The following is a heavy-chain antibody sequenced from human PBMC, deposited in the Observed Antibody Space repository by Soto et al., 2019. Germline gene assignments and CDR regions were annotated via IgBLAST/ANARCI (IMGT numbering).Heavy chain of an antibody. J-gene: IGHJ6*03. V-gene: IGHV3-66*01. CDR1: GFTVSSNY. CDR2: IYSGGST. CDR3: AREVVVVVAATLHYYMDV. Sequence: GGSLRLSCAASGFTVSSNYMSWVRQAPGKGLEWVSVIYSGGSTYYADSVKGRFTISRDNSKNTLYLQMNSLRAEDTAVYYCAREVVVVVAATLHYYMDVWGKGTTVTVSS. D-gene: IGHD2-15*01.